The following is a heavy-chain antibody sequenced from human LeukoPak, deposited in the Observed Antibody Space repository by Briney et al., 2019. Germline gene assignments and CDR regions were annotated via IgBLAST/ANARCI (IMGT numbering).Heavy chain of an antibody. J-gene: IGHJ5*02. V-gene: IGHV1-2*02. CDR3: ARGALYCSGGSCYFRWFDP. D-gene: IGHD2-15*01. Sequence: ASVKVSCKASGYTFTGYYMHWVRQAPGQGLEWMGWINPNSGGTNYAQKFQGRVTMTRDTSISTAYMELSRLRSDDTAVYYCARGALYCSGGSCYFRWFDPWGQGTLVTASS. CDR1: GYTFTGYY. CDR2: INPNSGGT.